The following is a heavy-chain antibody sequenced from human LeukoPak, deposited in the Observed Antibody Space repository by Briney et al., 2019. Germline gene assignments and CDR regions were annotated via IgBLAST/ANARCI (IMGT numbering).Heavy chain of an antibody. D-gene: IGHD2/OR15-2a*01. CDR3: AKYRALAGSFLSEGGTFLY. J-gene: IGHJ4*02. CDR1: GFTLKNYS. Sequence: GGSLRLSCAASGFTLKNYSMSKVRHAPAGRRQWVSAGNGSGVGTYYADSVKGRLTISRDNSRNTLYLQINSESAEDTAIYYWAKYRALAGSFLSEGGTFLYWGQGTLVSVPS. CDR2: GNGSGVGT. V-gene: IGHV3-23*01.